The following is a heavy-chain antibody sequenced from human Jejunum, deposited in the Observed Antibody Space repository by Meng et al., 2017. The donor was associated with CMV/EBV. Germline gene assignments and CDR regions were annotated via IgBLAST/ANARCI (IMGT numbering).Heavy chain of an antibody. CDR1: TFSSYA. Sequence: TFSSYAMNWVRQAPGKGLEWVSSIGPTGRDTFYTDSVKGRFTISRDNSKNMVYLQMNSLGAEDTALYYCAKDLGGYCSSTTCYLDDWGQGTLVTVSS. CDR2: IGPTGRDT. V-gene: IGHV3-23*01. CDR3: AKDLGGYCSSTTCYLDD. J-gene: IGHJ4*02. D-gene: IGHD2-2*01.